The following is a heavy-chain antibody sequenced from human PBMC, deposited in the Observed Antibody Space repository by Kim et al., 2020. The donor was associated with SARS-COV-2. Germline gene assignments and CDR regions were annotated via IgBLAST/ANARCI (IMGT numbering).Heavy chain of an antibody. V-gene: IGHV3-23*01. CDR2: ISGSGGST. Sequence: GGSLRLSCAASGFTFSSYAMSWVRQAPGKGLEWVSAISGSGGSTYYADSVKGRFTISRDNSKNTLYLQMNSLRAEDTAVYYCAKDQVFGVVIPNDAFDIWGQGTMVTVSS. CDR1: GFTFSSYA. CDR3: AKDQVFGVVIPNDAFDI. J-gene: IGHJ3*02. D-gene: IGHD3-3*01.